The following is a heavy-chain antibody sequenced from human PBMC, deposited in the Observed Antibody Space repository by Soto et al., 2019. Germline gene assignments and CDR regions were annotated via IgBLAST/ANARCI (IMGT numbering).Heavy chain of an antibody. CDR3: AKDSGGGITMIVVGEISFDY. Sequence: GGSLRLSCAASGFTFSSYAMSWVRQAPGKGLEWVSAISGSGGSTYYADSVKGRFTISRDNSKNTLYLQMNSLRAEDTAVYYCAKDSGGGITMIVVGEISFDYWGQGTLVTVSS. J-gene: IGHJ4*02. CDR2: ISGSGGST. V-gene: IGHV3-23*01. CDR1: GFTFSSYA. D-gene: IGHD3-22*01.